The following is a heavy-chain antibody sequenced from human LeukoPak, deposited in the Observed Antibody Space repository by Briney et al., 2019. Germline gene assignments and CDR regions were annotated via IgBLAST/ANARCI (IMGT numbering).Heavy chain of an antibody. CDR3: ARASLGGWYSVV. CDR1: GGSISSYY. V-gene: IGHV4-59*01. J-gene: IGHJ6*04. CDR2: IYYSGST. Sequence: SETLSLTCTVSGGSISSYYWSWIRQPPGKGLEWIGYIYYSGSTNYNPSLKSRVTISVDTSKNQFSLKLSSVTAADTAVYYCARASLGGWYSVVWGKRTTVTVSS. D-gene: IGHD6-19*01.